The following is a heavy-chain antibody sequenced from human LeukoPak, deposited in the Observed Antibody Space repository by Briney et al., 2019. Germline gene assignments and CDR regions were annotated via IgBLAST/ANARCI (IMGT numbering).Heavy chain of an antibody. V-gene: IGHV4-61*09. D-gene: IGHD6-6*01. CDR2: INHSGST. CDR1: GGSISSGSYY. J-gene: IGHJ4*02. CDR3: ARGLDGSSSGY. Sequence: SQTLSLTCTVSGGSISSGSYYWSWIRQPAGKGLEWIGEINHSGSTNYNPSLKSRVTISVDTSKNQFSLKLSSVTAADTAVYYCARGLDGSSSGYWGQGTLVTVSS.